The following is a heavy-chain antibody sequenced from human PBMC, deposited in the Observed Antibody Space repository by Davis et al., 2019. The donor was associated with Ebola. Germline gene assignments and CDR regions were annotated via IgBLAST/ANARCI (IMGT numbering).Heavy chain of an antibody. J-gene: IGHJ4*02. Sequence: GESLKISCAASGFTFSSYWMHWVRQAPGKGLVWVSHINSDGSSTSYADSVKGRFTISRDNAKNSLYLQMNSLRAEDTAVYYCARETSNYRLLLVYWGQGTLVTVSS. D-gene: IGHD4-11*01. CDR2: INSDGSST. CDR3: ARETSNYRLLLVY. CDR1: GFTFSSYW. V-gene: IGHV3-74*01.